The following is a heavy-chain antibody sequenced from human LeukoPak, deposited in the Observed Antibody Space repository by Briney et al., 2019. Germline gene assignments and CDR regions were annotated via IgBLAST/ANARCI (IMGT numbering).Heavy chain of an antibody. J-gene: IGHJ4*02. V-gene: IGHV3-21*01. D-gene: IGHD2-21*01. CDR1: RFTFSNFA. CDR3: ARYCGGDCYDRPIDY. CDR2: ISSSSTYK. Sequence: KPGGSLRLSCAASRFTFSNFAMSWVRQAPGKGLEWVSSISSSSTYKYYADSVKGRFTISRDNAKNSLYLQMNSLRVGDTAVYYCARYCGGDCYDRPIDYWGQGTLVTVSS.